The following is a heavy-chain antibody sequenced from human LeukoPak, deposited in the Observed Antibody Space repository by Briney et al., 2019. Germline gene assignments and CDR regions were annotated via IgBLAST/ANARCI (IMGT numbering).Heavy chain of an antibody. CDR3: ARDWYHAIVY. CDR2: IESDGSRT. J-gene: IGHJ4*02. V-gene: IGHV3-74*03. CDR1: GFTFSSTW. Sequence: GGSLRLSCAASGFTFSSTWMHWVRQVPGKELVWVARIESDGSRTTYAESVKGRFTISRDNAKSTLYLEMNSLRAEDTAVYYCARDWYHAIVYWGQGTLVTVSS. D-gene: IGHD2-2*01.